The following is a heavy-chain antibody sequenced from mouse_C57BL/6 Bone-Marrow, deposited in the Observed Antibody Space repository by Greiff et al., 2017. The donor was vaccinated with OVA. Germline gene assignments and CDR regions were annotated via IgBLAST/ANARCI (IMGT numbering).Heavy chain of an antibody. V-gene: IGHV1-64*01. CDR2: IHPNSGST. CDR3: ARVVGQWYFDV. D-gene: IGHD3-3*01. Sequence: VKLQQPGAELVKPGASVKLSCKASGYTFTSYWMHWVKQRPGQGLEWIGMIHPNSGSTNYNEKFKSKATLTVDKSSSTAYMQLSSLTSEDSAVYYCARVVGQWYFDVWGTGTTVTVSS. J-gene: IGHJ1*03. CDR1: GYTFTSYW.